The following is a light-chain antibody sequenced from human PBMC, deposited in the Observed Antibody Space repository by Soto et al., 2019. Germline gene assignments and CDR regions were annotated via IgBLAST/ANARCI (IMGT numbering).Light chain of an antibody. CDR2: DAS. J-gene: IGKJ4*01. CDR3: QQRRNWPPLT. CDR1: QSISTY. Sequence: EVVLTQSPATLSLSPGERATLSCTASQSISTYLTWYQHKPGQAPRLLIYDASRRAPGIPARFSGSGSGTDFTLTICSLEPEDVAVYYCQQRRNWPPLTFGGGTKVEIK. V-gene: IGKV3-11*01.